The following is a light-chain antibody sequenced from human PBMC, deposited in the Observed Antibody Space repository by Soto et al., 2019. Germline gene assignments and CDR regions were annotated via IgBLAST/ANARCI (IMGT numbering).Light chain of an antibody. J-gene: IGKJ3*01. CDR1: QSVSSGF. V-gene: IGKV3-20*01. CDR3: QQYGSSPGLFT. Sequence: EIVLTQSPGTLSLSPGTRVALSCRASQSVSSGFLAWYQQKPGQAPRLLIYGAASRAIGIPDRFSGSGSGTEFTLTISRLEPEDFAVYYCQQYGSSPGLFTFGPGTKVDIK. CDR2: GAA.